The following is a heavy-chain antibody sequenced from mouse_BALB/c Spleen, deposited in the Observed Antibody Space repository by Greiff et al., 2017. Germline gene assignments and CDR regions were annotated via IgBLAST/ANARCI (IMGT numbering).Heavy chain of an antibody. CDR1: GFAFSSYD. Sequence: EVKLVESGGGLVKPGGSLKLSCAASGFAFSSYDMSWVRQTPEKRLEWVAYISSGGGSTYYPDTVKGRFTISRDNAKNTLYLQMSSLKSEDTAMYYCAREAYYGSSYFDYWGQGTTLTVSS. CDR3: AREAYYGSSYFDY. CDR2: ISSGGGST. V-gene: IGHV5-12-1*01. J-gene: IGHJ2*01. D-gene: IGHD1-1*01.